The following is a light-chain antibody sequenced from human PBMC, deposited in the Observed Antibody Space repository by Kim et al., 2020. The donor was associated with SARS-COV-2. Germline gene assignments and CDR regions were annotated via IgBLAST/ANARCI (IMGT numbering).Light chain of an antibody. CDR3: GSYAGSNILGL. CDR2: EVS. J-gene: IGLJ3*02. Sequence: SVTTSCTGTRTAVVAIIYVSWYQQHPGKAPKLMIYEVSKRPSGVPDRFSGSKSGNTASLSVSGLQAEDEADYYCGSYAGSNILGLFGGGTQLTVL. V-gene: IGLV2-8*01. CDR1: RTAVVAIIY.